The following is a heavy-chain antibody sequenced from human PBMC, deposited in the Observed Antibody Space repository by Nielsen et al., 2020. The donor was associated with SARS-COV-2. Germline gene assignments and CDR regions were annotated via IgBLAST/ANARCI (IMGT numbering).Heavy chain of an antibody. D-gene: IGHD2-15*01. CDR3: ARDWSGGTAGWFDP. Sequence: IRQPPGKGLEWIGYIYYSGSTYYNPSLKSRVTISVDTSKNQFSLKLSSVTAADTAVYYCARDWSGGTAGWFDPWGQGTLVTVSS. CDR2: IYYSGST. J-gene: IGHJ5*02. V-gene: IGHV4-31*02.